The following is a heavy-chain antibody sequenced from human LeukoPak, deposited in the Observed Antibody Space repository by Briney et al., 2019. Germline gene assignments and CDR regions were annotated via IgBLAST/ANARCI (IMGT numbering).Heavy chain of an antibody. V-gene: IGHV1-18*01. CDR1: GYSFTSGA. CDR2: ISAYNGNT. CDR3: ARVSSEYSSSPYDY. Sequence: GASVKVSCKASGYSFTSGAISWVRQAPGQGLEWMGWISAYNGNTNYAQKLQGRVTMTTDTSTSTAYMELRSLRSDDTAVYYCARVSSEYSSSPYDYWGQGTLVTVSS. J-gene: IGHJ4*02. D-gene: IGHD6-6*01.